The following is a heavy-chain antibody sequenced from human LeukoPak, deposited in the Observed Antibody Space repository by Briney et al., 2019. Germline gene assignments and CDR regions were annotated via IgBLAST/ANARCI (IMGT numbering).Heavy chain of an antibody. CDR2: IYYSGST. CDR1: GGSISSSSYY. D-gene: IGHD6-13*01. CDR3: ASMTGIAAAGY. J-gene: IGHJ4*02. Sequence: SATLSLTCTVSGGSISSSSYYWGWIRQPPGKGLEWIGSIYYSGSTYYNPSLKSRVTISVDTSKNQFSLKLSSVTAADTAVYYCASMTGIAAAGYWGQGTLVTVSS. V-gene: IGHV4-39*01.